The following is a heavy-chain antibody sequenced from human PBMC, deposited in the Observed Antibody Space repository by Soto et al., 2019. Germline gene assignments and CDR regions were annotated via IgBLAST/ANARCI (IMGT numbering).Heavy chain of an antibody. CDR3: ATGSASGYDYYYYYGMDV. CDR2: FDPEDGET. Sequence: ASVKVSCKVSGYTLTELSMHWVRQAPGKGLEWMGGFDPEDGETIYAQKFQGRVTMTEDTSTDTAYMELSSLRSEDTAVYYCATGSASGYDYYYYYGMDVWGQGTTATVSS. J-gene: IGHJ6*02. D-gene: IGHD5-12*01. CDR1: GYTLTELS. V-gene: IGHV1-24*01.